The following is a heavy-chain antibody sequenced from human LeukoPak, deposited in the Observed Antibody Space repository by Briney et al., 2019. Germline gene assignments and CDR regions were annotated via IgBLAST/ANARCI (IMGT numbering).Heavy chain of an antibody. Sequence: GGSLRLSCAASGFTFSSYSMNWVRQAPGKGLEWVSTISGSGGGTNYADSVKGQFTFTRDNSKNTLYLQMNSLRAEDTAVYYCTKDLPDYGDYIEGYWGQGTLVTVSS. D-gene: IGHD4-17*01. CDR3: TKDLPDYGDYIEGY. J-gene: IGHJ4*02. CDR1: GFTFSSYS. CDR2: ISGSGGGT. V-gene: IGHV3-23*01.